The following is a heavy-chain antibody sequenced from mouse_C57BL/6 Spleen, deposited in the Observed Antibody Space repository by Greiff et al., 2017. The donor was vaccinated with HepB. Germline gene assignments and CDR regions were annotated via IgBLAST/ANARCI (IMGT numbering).Heavy chain of an antibody. CDR1: GFTFSDYG. V-gene: IGHV5-17*01. J-gene: IGHJ4*01. Sequence: EVKLMESGGGLVKPGGSLKLSCAASGFTFSDYGMHWVRQAPEKGLEWVAYISSGSSTIYYADTVKGRFTITRDNAKNTLFLQLTSLRSEDTAVYYCAKIYDGYYRDAMDYWGQGTSVTVSS. CDR3: AKIYDGYYRDAMDY. D-gene: IGHD2-3*01. CDR2: ISSGSSTI.